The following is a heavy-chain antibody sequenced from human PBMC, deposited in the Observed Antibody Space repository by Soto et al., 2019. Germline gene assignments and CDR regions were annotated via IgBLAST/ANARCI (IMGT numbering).Heavy chain of an antibody. J-gene: IGHJ6*02. CDR2: IYPGESDT. D-gene: IGHD2-15*01. CDR1: GYSFTSYW. CDR3: ARGCGYCSGGSCSPPGSYYYYGMDV. V-gene: IGHV5-51*01. Sequence: RGASLKISCKCSGYSFTSYWIGWVRQMPGKGLEWMGIIYPGESDTRYSPYIQGEVTISANKSISTAYLQWSSLKASDTAMYYCARGCGYCSGGSCSPPGSYYYYGMDVWGQGTTVTVSS.